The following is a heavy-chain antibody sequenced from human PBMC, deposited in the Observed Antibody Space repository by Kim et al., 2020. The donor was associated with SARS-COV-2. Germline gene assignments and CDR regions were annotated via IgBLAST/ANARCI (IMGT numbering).Heavy chain of an antibody. Sequence: SETLSLTCTVSGGSISNYYRSWVRRPPGQGLEWVCYIYYVGSSNYNPSLKGRVTISSDRSKNQVSLELSTVTAADTAVDYCARMLRRVNYFGFDVWGPG. J-gene: IGHJ6*02. CDR3: ARMLRRVNYFGFDV. CDR1: GGSISNYY. V-gene: IGHV4-59*13. CDR2: IYYVGSS. D-gene: IGHD3-16*01.